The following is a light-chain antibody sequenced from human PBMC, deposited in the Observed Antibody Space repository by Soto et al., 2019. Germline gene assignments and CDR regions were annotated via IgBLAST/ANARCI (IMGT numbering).Light chain of an antibody. J-gene: IGLJ3*02. Sequence: QSVLTQPASVSGSPGQSITISCTGTSSDVGGYNYVSWFQQHPGKAPKLMIFDVTNRPSGLSNRFSGSKSGNTASLTISGLQAEDEADYYCSSYSTSGSWVFGGGTKVTVL. CDR1: SSDVGGYNY. CDR3: SSYSTSGSWV. CDR2: DVT. V-gene: IGLV2-14*03.